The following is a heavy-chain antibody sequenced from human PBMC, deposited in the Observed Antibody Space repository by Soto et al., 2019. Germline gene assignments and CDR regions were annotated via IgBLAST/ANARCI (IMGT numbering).Heavy chain of an antibody. Sequence: QVQLVQSGAEVKKPGSSVKVSCKASGGTFSSYAISWVRQAPVQGLEWMGGIIPIFGTANYAQKFQGRVTITADESTSTAYMELSSLRSEDTAVYYCARGQPLYYYDSSGYFNWFDPWGQGPLVTVSS. CDR2: IIPIFGTA. CDR3: ARGQPLYYYDSSGYFNWFDP. J-gene: IGHJ5*02. D-gene: IGHD3-22*01. V-gene: IGHV1-69*01. CDR1: GGTFSSYA.